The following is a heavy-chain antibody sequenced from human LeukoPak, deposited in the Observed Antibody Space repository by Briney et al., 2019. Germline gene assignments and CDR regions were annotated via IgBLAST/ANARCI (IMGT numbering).Heavy chain of an antibody. D-gene: IGHD1-26*01. CDR2: ISASGGST. Sequence: PGGSLRLSCAASGFTFSSYAMSWVRQVPGKGLEWVSGISASGGSTYYADSVKGRFTISRDSSKNTLFLHMNTLRAEDTAIYYCAKDRTVGASYWYFDLWGRGTLVTVSS. V-gene: IGHV3-23*01. CDR3: AKDRTVGASYWYFDL. CDR1: GFTFSSYA. J-gene: IGHJ2*01.